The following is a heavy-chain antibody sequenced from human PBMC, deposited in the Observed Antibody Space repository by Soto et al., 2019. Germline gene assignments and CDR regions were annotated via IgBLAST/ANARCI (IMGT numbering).Heavy chain of an antibody. CDR2: ISTDGTEK. CDR1: GFTFSSYV. CDR3: XXXXXVEXGYEFGHYYYGMDV. V-gene: IGHV3-30-3*01. J-gene: IGHJ6*02. Sequence: GSLRLSCVASGFTFSSYVIHWVRQAPGKGLEWVALISTDGTEKHYPGSVRGRFTISRDNSKNTLYLQMNSLRAEDTAVYYXXXXXXVEXGYEFGHYYYGMDVWGQGTTVTVSS. D-gene: IGHD5-12*01.